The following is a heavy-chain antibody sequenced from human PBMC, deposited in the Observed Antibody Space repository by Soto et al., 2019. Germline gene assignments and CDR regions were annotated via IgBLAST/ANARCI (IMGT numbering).Heavy chain of an antibody. Sequence: PSETLSLTCTVSGGSISSGDYYWSWIRQPPGKGLEWIGYIYYSGSTYYNPSLKSRVTISVDTSKNQFSLKLTSVTAADTAVYYCGRENRNVIAFDPWGQGTLVTVSS. J-gene: IGHJ5*02. D-gene: IGHD3-10*01. CDR1: GGSISSGDYY. CDR2: IYYSGST. CDR3: GRENRNVIAFDP. V-gene: IGHV4-30-4*01.